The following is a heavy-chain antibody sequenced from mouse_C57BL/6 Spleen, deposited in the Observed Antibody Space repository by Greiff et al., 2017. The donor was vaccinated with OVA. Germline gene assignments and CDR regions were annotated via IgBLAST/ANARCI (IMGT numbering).Heavy chain of an antibody. CDR3: ARNDYDPYYAMDY. V-gene: IGHV1-64*01. CDR1: GYTFTSYW. D-gene: IGHD2-4*01. CDR2: IHPNSGST. J-gene: IGHJ4*01. Sequence: QVQLKQSGAELVKPGASVKLSCKASGYTFTSYWMHWVKQRPGQGLEWIGMIHPNSGSTNYNEKFKSKATLTVDKSSSTAYMQLSSLTSEDSAVYYCARNDYDPYYAMDYWGQGTSVTVSS.